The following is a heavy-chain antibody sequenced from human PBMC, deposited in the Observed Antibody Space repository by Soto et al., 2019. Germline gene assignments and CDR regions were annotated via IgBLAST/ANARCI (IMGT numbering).Heavy chain of an antibody. CDR2: ISGSGGST. CDR3: ARRGSGSYYDY. CDR1: GFTFSSYA. V-gene: IGHV3-23*01. Sequence: EVQLLESGGGLVQPGGSLRLSCAASGFTFSSYAMRWVRQAPGKGLEWVSAISGSGGSTYYADSVQGRFTISRDNSKNTVYLQMNSLRGEDTAVYYSARRGSGSYYDYWGQGTLVTVSS. J-gene: IGHJ4*02. D-gene: IGHD1-26*01.